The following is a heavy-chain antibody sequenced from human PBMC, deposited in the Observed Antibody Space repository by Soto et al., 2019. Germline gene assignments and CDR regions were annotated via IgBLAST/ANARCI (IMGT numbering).Heavy chain of an antibody. CDR1: GGSISSGGYY. V-gene: IGHV4-31*03. CDR2: IYYSGST. Sequence: SETLSLTCTVSGGSISSGGYYWSWIRQHPGKGLEWIGYIYYSGSTYYNPSLKSRVTISVDTSKNQFSLKLSSVTAADTAVYYCARAWTQGFYYFDYWGQGTLVTVSS. CDR3: ARAWTQGFYYFDY. D-gene: IGHD3-3*01. J-gene: IGHJ4*02.